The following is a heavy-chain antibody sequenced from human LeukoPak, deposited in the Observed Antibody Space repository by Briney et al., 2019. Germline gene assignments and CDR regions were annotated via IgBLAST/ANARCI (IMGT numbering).Heavy chain of an antibody. V-gene: IGHV1-18*01. CDR3: ARDKVAGTDLDY. J-gene: IGHJ4*02. CDR1: GYTFTNYG. CDR2: ISAYNGNT. D-gene: IGHD6-19*01. Sequence: ASVTVSCKTSGYTFTNYGISWVRQAPGQGLEWMGWISAYNGNTNYAQNLQSRVTMTTDTSTSTAYMELRSLRSDDTAMYYCARDKVAGTDLDYWGQGTLVTVSS.